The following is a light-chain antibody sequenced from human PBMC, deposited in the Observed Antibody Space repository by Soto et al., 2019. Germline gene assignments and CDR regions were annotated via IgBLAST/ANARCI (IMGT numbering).Light chain of an antibody. V-gene: IGKV1-5*03. CDR2: KAS. Sequence: DIQMTQSPSTLSASVGDRVTITCRASQSISSSLAWYQQKPGKAPNLLIYKASSLESGVPSRFSGSGSGTEFTLTISSLQPDDFATYYCQEYNSYPLTFGGGTKVEIK. CDR3: QEYNSYPLT. J-gene: IGKJ4*01. CDR1: QSISSS.